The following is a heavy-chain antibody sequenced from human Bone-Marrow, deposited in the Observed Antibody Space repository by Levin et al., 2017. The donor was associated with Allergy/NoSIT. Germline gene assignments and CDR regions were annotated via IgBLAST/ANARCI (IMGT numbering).Heavy chain of an antibody. V-gene: IGHV1-18*01. J-gene: IGHJ5*02. CDR1: GYSFTSYG. CDR2: VSPYNGNT. D-gene: IGHD2-15*01. Sequence: VASVKVSCKASGYSFTSYGISWVRQAPGQGLEWMGRVSPYNGNTNFAQHLHGRVSMTTDTSTNTAYMELRSLRPDDTAVYFCARTSGICSGGTCHFDWFDPWGQGTLVTVSS. CDR3: ARTSGICSGGTCHFDWFDP.